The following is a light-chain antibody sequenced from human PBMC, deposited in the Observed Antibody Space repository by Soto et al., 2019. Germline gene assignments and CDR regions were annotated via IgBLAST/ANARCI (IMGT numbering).Light chain of an antibody. CDR2: GAS. Sequence: EVVLTQSPATLSLSPGERATLSCRASQSVSSYLAWYQQRPGQAPRLLIYGASNRATGIPARFSGSGSGTDFTLTISSLEAEDFGVYYCQQRNDWPMTCGQGTRLEIK. CDR1: QSVSSY. CDR3: QQRNDWPMT. V-gene: IGKV3-11*01. J-gene: IGKJ5*01.